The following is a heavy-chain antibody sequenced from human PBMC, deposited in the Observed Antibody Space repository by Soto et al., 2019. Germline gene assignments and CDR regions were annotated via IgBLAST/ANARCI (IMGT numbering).Heavy chain of an antibody. J-gene: IGHJ4*02. CDR3: ARLSYYDSSAFDY. D-gene: IGHD3-22*01. CDR2: IYYSGSA. CDR1: GGSISSSSYY. Sequence: QLQLQESGPGLVKPSETLSLTCTVSGGSISSSSYYWGWIRQPTGKGLEWIGTIYYSGSAHFNPSLKSRVTISVDTSKNQFALKLSSVTAADTAVYYCARLSYYDSSAFDYWGQGTLVTVSS. V-gene: IGHV4-39*01.